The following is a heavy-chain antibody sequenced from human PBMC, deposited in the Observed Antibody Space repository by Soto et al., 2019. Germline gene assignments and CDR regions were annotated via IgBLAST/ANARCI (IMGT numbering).Heavy chain of an antibody. V-gene: IGHV1-8*01. CDR2: INPNSGNI. CDR1: GNTFTSYD. D-gene: IGHD3-10*01. J-gene: IGHJ4*02. Sequence: ASVKVSFKASGNTFTSYDINWVRQATGHGLEWMGWINPNSGNIGYAQKFQGRVTMTRDTAIRTAYMEVSRLRSDDTAVYYCARGRASGSYYLLDYWGQGTLVTAPQ. CDR3: ARGRASGSYYLLDY.